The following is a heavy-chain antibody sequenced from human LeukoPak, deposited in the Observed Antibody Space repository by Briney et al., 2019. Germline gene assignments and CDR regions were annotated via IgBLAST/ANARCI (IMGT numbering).Heavy chain of an antibody. CDR3: ASPLGYYGRG. CDR2: INHSGST. V-gene: IGHV4-34*01. D-gene: IGHD3-10*02. J-gene: IGHJ6*04. Sequence: SETLSLTCAVYGGSFSGYYWSWIRQPPGKGLEWIGEINHSGSTNYNPSLKSRVTISVDTSKNQFSLKLSSVTAADTAVYYCASPLGYYGRGWGKGTTATVSS. CDR1: GGSFSGYY.